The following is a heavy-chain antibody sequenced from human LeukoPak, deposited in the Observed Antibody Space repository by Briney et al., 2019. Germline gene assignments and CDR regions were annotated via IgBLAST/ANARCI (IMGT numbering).Heavy chain of an antibody. D-gene: IGHD3-10*01. J-gene: IGHJ6*04. V-gene: IGHV3-21*01. CDR3: ARDGVWFGESSTASMDV. CDR1: EFTFSTYS. Sequence: GGSLRLSCAASEFTFSTYSMNWVRQAPGKGLEWVSSISSTSTYIYYADSVKGRFTISRDNSKNTLYLQMNSLRAEDTAVYYCARDGVWFGESSTASMDVWGKGTTVTVPS. CDR2: ISSTSTYI.